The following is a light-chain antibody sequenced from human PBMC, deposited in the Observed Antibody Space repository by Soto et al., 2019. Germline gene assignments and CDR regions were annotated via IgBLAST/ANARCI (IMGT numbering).Light chain of an antibody. CDR3: QQRNRWPRT. CDR2: DVS. Sequence: IVLTQSPATLSLSPGERATLSCRASESVSTYLMWYQQKPGQAPRLLIYDVSNRATGIPARFSGSGSGTDFTLTISNLEPADFATYYCQQRNRWPRTFGQGTKLEIK. CDR1: ESVSTY. J-gene: IGKJ2*01. V-gene: IGKV3-11*01.